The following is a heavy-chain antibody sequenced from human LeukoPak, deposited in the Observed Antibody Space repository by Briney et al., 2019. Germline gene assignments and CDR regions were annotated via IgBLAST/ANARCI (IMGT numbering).Heavy chain of an antibody. CDR2: IYYSGST. J-gene: IGHJ5*02. CDR3: ARHYSSGYYLSNWFDP. CDR1: GGSISSYY. D-gene: IGHD3-22*01. V-gene: IGHV4-59*08. Sequence: SETLSLTCTASGGSISSYYWSWIRQPPGKGLEWIGYIYYSGSTNYNPSLKSRVTISVDTSKNQFSLKLSSVTAADTAVYYCARHYSSGYYLSNWFDPWGQGTLVTVSS.